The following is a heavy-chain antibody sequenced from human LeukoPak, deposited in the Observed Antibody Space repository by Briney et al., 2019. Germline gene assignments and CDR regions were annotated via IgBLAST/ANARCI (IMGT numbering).Heavy chain of an antibody. J-gene: IGHJ4*02. CDR2: IIPIFGTT. CDR1: GGTFSSYA. CDR3: ARGNARGYYGGNGPSY. D-gene: IGHD4-23*01. Sequence: GASVKVSCKASGGTFSSYAISWVRQAPGQGLEWMGGIIPIFGTTNYAQKFQGRVTITADKSTSTAYMELSSLRSDDTAVYYCARGNARGYYGGNGPSYWGQGTLVTVSS. V-gene: IGHV1-69*06.